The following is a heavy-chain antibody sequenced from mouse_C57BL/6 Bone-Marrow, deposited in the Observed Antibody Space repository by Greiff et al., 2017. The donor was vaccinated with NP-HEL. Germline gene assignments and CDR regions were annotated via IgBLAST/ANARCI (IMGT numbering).Heavy chain of an antibody. CDR3: ARSNGYDLDYAMDY. CDR2: INPSRGYT. V-gene: IGHV1-4*01. J-gene: IGHJ4*01. CDR1: GYTFTSYT. Sequence: QVQLQQSGAELARPGASVKMSCKASGYTFTSYTMHWVKQRPGQGLEWIGYINPSRGYTKYNQKFKDKATLTADKSSSTAYMQLSSLTSEDSAVYYCARSNGYDLDYAMDYWGQGTSVTVSS. D-gene: IGHD2-2*01.